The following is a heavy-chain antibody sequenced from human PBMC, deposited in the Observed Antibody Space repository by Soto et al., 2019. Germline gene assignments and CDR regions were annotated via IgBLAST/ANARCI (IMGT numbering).Heavy chain of an antibody. CDR3: ARVDMIVVVNDAFDI. Sequence: ASVKVSCKASGGTFSSYAISWVRQAPGQGLEWMGGIIPIFGTANYAQKFQGRVTITADESTSTAYMELRSLRSDDTVVYYCARVDMIVVVNDAFDIWGQGTMVTVSS. D-gene: IGHD3-22*01. CDR1: GGTFSSYA. J-gene: IGHJ3*02. V-gene: IGHV1-69*13. CDR2: IIPIFGTA.